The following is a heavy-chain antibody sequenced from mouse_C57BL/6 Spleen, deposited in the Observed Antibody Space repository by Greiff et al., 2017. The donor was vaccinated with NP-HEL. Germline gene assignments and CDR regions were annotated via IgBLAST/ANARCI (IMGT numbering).Heavy chain of an antibody. J-gene: IGHJ1*03. D-gene: IGHD1-1*01. Sequence: VKLQESGPELVKPGASVKISCKASGYAFSSSWMNWVKQRPGKGLEWIGRIYPGDGDTNYNEKFKGKAKLTADKSSSTAYMQLSSLTSEDSAVYFCAREFITTRVVGYFDVWGTGTTVTVSS. CDR1: GYAFSSSW. V-gene: IGHV1-82*01. CDR3: AREFITTRVVGYFDV. CDR2: IYPGDGDT.